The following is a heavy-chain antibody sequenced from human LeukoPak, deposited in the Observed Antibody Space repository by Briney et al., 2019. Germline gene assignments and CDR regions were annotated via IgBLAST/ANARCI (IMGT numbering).Heavy chain of an antibody. J-gene: IGHJ3*02. D-gene: IGHD3-16*01. CDR3: AKKIGGVYAFDI. CDR1: GYTFTNYF. V-gene: IGHV1-46*01. Sequence: GASVKISCKASGYTFTNYFMHWVRQAPGQGLEWMGIVNPSDGHTTYAQSFQGRVTVTRDTSTSTVYMELSSLRSEDTAVYYCAKKIGGVYAFDIWGHGTMVTVSS. CDR2: VNPSDGHT.